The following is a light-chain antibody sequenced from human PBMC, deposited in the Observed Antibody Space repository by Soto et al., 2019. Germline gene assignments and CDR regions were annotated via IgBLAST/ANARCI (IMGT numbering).Light chain of an antibody. Sequence: QSVLGQPASVSGSPGQSITISCTGTSSDVGGFEYVSWYQHQPGKAPKLIIYDVTKRPSGASNRFSGSKSGNTASLTISGIQAEDEGDYYCSSITRSSTSVFGTGTKVTVL. CDR1: SSDVGGFEY. CDR2: DVT. J-gene: IGLJ1*01. V-gene: IGLV2-14*01. CDR3: SSITRSSTSV.